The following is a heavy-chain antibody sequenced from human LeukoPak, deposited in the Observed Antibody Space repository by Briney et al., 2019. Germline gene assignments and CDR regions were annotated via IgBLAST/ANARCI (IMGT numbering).Heavy chain of an antibody. Sequence: GGSLRLSCAASGFTFSSYSMNWARQAPGKGLEWVSSISSSSSYIYYADSVKGRFTISRDNAKNSLYLQMNSLRAEDTAVYYCARDHYDILTGSGNCDYWGQGTLVTVSS. CDR2: ISSSSSYI. D-gene: IGHD3-9*01. V-gene: IGHV3-21*01. J-gene: IGHJ4*02. CDR3: ARDHYDILTGSGNCDY. CDR1: GFTFSSYS.